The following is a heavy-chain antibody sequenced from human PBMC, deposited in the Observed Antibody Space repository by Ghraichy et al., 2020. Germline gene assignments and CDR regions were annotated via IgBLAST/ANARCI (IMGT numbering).Heavy chain of an antibody. CDR2: ISYDGSNK. CDR3: AKPVLLWFGEYFDY. Sequence: GESLNISCAASGFTFSSYGMHWVRQAPGKGLEWVAVISYDGSNKYYADSVKGRFTISRDNSKNTLYLQMNSLRAEDTAVYYCAKPVLLWFGEYFDYWGQGTLVTVSS. V-gene: IGHV3-30*18. CDR1: GFTFSSYG. D-gene: IGHD3-10*01. J-gene: IGHJ4*02.